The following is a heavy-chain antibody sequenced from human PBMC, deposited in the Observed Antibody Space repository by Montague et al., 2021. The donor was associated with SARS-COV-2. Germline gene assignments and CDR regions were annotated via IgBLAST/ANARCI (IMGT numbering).Heavy chain of an antibody. CDR2: ISYHRNN. CDR3: AGRLYCWDSSRQRRYFDY. D-gene: IGHD6-19*01. CDR1: GGSISSSHYG. J-gene: IGHJ4*02. Sequence: SETLSLTCTVSGGSISSSHYGWGWLRPPPGKGLEWIGHISYHRNNNYTPSLKSRVTISVDTSRNRFSLKVSSVTATATAIDYCAGRLYCWDSSRQRRYFDYWGQGTLVTVSA. V-gene: IGHV4-39*02.